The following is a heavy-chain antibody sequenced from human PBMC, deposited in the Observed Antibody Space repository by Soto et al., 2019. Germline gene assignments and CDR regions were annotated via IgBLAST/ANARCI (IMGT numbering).Heavy chain of an antibody. V-gene: IGHV3-21*01. J-gene: IGHJ6*02. Sequence: PGWSLRLSCAASGFTFSSYSMNWVRQAPGKGLEWVSSISSSSSYIYYADSVEGRFTISRDNAKNSLYLQMNSLRAEDTAVYYCARDLSGLADYYYGMDVWGQGTKVTVSS. CDR1: GFTFSSYS. CDR2: ISSSSSYI. D-gene: IGHD6-19*01. CDR3: ARDLSGLADYYYGMDV.